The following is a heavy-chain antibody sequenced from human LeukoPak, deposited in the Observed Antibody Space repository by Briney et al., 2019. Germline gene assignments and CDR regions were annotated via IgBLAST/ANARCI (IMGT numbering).Heavy chain of an antibody. CDR1: GFAFSRND. D-gene: IGHD3-22*01. Sequence: GGSLRLSCAASGFAFSRNDMLWVRQAPGKGLEWVSCISGSSGATYYADSVRGRFTISRDNSKNTVFLQMNSLRAEDMALYYCAKVGYDSSGYYGYYYYYYMDVWGKGTTVTVSS. CDR2: ISGSSGAT. CDR3: AKVGYDSSGYYGYYYYYYMDV. V-gene: IGHV3-23*01. J-gene: IGHJ6*03.